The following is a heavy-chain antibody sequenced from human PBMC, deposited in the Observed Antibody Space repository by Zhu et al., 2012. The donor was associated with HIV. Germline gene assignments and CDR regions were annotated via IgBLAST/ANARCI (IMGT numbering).Heavy chain of an antibody. CDR3: ARGARVGSGSYGAFDL. V-gene: IGHV4-59*01. Sequence: QVQLQESGPGLVKPSETLSLTRNVDSISNYYWSWIRQPPGKGLEWIGYISYTRSTYYNPSLKSRVTMSVDTSNNHFSLRLTSVTPADTAVYHCARGARVGSGSYGAFDLWGQGTMVTVSS. CDR1: DSISNYY. J-gene: IGHJ3*01. CDR2: ISYTRST. D-gene: IGHD3-10*01.